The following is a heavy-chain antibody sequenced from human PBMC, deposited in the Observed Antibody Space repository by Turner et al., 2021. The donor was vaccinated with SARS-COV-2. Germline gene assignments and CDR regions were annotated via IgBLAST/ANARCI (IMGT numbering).Heavy chain of an antibody. CDR1: GGSISSSSYY. J-gene: IGHJ6*02. V-gene: IGHV4-39*01. CDR2: IYYSGST. Sequence: QLQLQESGPGLVKPSETLSLTCTVSGGSISSSSYYWGWIRQPPGKGLEWIGSIYYSGSTYYNPSLKSRVTISVDTSKNQFSLKLSSVTAADTAMYYCAGEVVVLTTTHYGMDVWGQGTTVTVSS. CDR3: AGEVVVLTTTHYGMDV. D-gene: IGHD1-26*01.